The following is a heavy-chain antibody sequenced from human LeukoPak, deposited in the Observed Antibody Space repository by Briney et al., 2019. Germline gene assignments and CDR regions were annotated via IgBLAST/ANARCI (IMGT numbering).Heavy chain of an antibody. CDR3: ARLNSGYDYFDY. Sequence: ASVKVSCKASGYTFTGFYMHWVRRAPGQGLEWMGWINPDSGGTNYAQKFQGRVTVTRDTSISTAYMELSRLTSDDTAVYYCARLNSGYDYFDYWGQGTLVTVSS. CDR1: GYTFTGFY. CDR2: INPDSGGT. D-gene: IGHD5-12*01. V-gene: IGHV1-2*02. J-gene: IGHJ4*02.